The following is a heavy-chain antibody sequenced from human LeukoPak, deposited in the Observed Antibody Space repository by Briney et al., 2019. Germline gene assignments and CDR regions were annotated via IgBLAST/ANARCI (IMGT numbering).Heavy chain of an antibody. CDR2: ISGSSSTI. CDR1: GFTFSSYS. D-gene: IGHD2-2*01. CDR3: ARDAMKVRSFDY. V-gene: IGHV3-48*01. J-gene: IGHJ4*02. Sequence: GGSLRLSCAASGFTFSSYSMNWVRQAPGKGLEWVSYISGSSSTIYYADSVKGRFTISRDNAKNSLYLQMNSLRAEDTAVYYCARDAMKVRSFDYWGQGTLVTVSS.